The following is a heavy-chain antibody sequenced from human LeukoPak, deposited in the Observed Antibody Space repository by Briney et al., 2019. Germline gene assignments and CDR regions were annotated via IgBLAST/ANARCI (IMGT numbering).Heavy chain of an antibody. CDR3: ARRAHSSSWYYYYYGMDV. CDR2: IYPGDSDT. Sequence: GESLKISCKGSGYSFTSYRIGWVRQMPGKGLEWMGIIYPGDSDTRYSPSFQGQVTISADKSISTAYLQWSSLKASDTAMYYCARRAHSSSWYYYYYGMDVWGQGTTVTVSS. J-gene: IGHJ6*02. V-gene: IGHV5-51*01. CDR1: GYSFTSYR. D-gene: IGHD6-13*01.